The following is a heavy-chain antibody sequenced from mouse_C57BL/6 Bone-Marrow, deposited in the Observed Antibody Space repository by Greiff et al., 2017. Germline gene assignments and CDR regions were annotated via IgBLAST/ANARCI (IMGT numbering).Heavy chain of an antibody. CDR3: AREKHYYYGSSYWYFDV. V-gene: IGHV3-6*01. CDR2: ISYDGSN. D-gene: IGHD1-1*01. J-gene: IGHJ1*03. CDR1: GYSITSGYY. Sequence: EVKVEESGPGLVKPSQSLSLTCSVTGYSITSGYYWNWIRQFPGNKLEWMGYISYDGSNNYNPSLKNRISITRDTSKNQFFLKLNSVTTEDTATYYCAREKHYYYGSSYWYFDVWGTGTTVTVSS.